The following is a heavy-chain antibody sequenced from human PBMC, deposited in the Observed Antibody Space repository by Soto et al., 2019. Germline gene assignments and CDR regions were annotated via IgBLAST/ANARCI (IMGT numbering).Heavy chain of an antibody. CDR3: ARTPRYCSSTSCYVENWFDP. Sequence: PSETLSLTCTVSGGSISNTSYYWGWVRQPPGKGLEWIGYIYYSGSTNYNPSLKSRVTISVDTSKNQFSLKLSSVTAADTAVYYCARTPRYCSSTSCYVENWFDPWGQGTLVTVSS. J-gene: IGHJ5*02. D-gene: IGHD2-2*01. V-gene: IGHV4-61*05. CDR2: IYYSGST. CDR1: GGSISNTSYY.